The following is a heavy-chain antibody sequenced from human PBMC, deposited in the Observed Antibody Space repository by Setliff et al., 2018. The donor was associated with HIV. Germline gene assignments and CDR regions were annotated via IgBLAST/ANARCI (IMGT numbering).Heavy chain of an antibody. CDR1: GFTFDDYA. CDR3: ARKGYYSDSSGYYPLPFDS. V-gene: IGHV3-9*01. J-gene: IGHJ4*02. Sequence: PGGSLRLSCAASGFTFDDYAMHWVRQAPGKGLEWVSGISWNSGSIGYADSVKGRFTISRDNAKNSLYLQMNSLRAEDTAVYYCARKGYYSDSSGYYPLPFDSWGQGTLVTVSS. CDR2: ISWNSGSI. D-gene: IGHD3-22*01.